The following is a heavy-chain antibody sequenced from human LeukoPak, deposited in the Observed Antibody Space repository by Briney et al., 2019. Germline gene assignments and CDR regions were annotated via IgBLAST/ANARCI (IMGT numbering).Heavy chain of an antibody. Sequence: PSQTLPLTCTVSGGSISSGDYYWSWIRQPPGKGLEWIGYIYYSGSTYYNPSLKSRVTISVDKSKNQFSLKLSSVTAADTAVYYCARTPDYYGSRPTRGAFDIWGQGTMVTVSS. CDR2: IYYSGST. J-gene: IGHJ3*02. CDR1: GGSISSGDYY. CDR3: ARTPDYYGSRPTRGAFDI. V-gene: IGHV4-30-4*08. D-gene: IGHD3-10*01.